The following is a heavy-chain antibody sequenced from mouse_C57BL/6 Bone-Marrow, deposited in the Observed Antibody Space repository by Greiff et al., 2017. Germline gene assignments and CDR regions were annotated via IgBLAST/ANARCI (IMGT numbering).Heavy chain of an antibody. D-gene: IGHD1-1*01. CDR2: IHPNSGST. V-gene: IGHV1-64*01. J-gene: IGHJ1*03. Sequence: QVQLQQPGAELVKPGASVKLSCKASGYTFTSYWMHWVKQRPGQGLEWIGMIHPNSGSTNYNEKFKGKATLTADKSSSTAYMQLSSLTSEDSAVYFCARCTTVVARYFDVWGTGTTVTVSS. CDR1: GYTFTSYW. CDR3: ARCTTVVARYFDV.